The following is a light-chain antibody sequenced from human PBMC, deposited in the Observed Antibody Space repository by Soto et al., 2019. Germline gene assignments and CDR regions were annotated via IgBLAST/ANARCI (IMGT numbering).Light chain of an antibody. J-gene: IGKJ1*01. CDR2: QTS. Sequence: EIVLTQSPATLSSSPGDRVTLSCRASQYINPRLAWYQHRPGQAPRLLIYQTSIRAAGIPAGFSASGTGTDFTLTISSLQPDDFATYYCQQYNSFPWTFGQGTKVDIK. CDR3: QQYNSFPWT. CDR1: QYINPR. V-gene: IGKV3D-11*01.